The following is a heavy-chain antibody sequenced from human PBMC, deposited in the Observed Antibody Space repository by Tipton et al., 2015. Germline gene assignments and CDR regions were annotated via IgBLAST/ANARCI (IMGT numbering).Heavy chain of an antibody. V-gene: IGHV3-21*06. CDR3: TNTTSWSPHFDY. J-gene: IGHJ4*02. CDR2: ISASGTYK. CDR1: GFTTLSGYT. Sequence: SLRLSCAASGFTTLSGYTMNWVRQTPGQGLEWVASISASGTYKYYADPVEGRFTISRDNAEDSLYLQMDSLRAEDTAVYYCTNTTSWSPHFDYWGQGTLVTVSS. D-gene: IGHD6-13*01.